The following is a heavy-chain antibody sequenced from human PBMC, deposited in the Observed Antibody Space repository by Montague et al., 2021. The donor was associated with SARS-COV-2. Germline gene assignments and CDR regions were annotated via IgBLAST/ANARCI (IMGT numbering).Heavy chain of an antibody. Sequence: TLSLTCTVSGGSVNSGNYYWSWIRQPAGKRREWMGRISTSGNTNYNPSLKSRLSILVDTSKNQFSLNLRSVTAADTAVYYCAKDTEVEIRTYSYYKMDVWGLGTTVTVSS. V-gene: IGHV4-61*02. CDR1: GGSVNSGNYY. D-gene: IGHD2-21*01. CDR2: ISTSGNT. CDR3: AKDTEVEIRTYSYYKMDV. J-gene: IGHJ6*02.